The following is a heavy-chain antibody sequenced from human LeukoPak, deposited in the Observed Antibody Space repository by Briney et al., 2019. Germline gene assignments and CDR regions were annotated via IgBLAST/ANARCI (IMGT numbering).Heavy chain of an antibody. Sequence: GGSLRLSCAASGFTLSNYPMNWVRQAPGKGLEWVSYIGSGGSPIYYADSVRGRFSISRDNAKNSLYLQMDSLRAEDTAVYYCARAQFRHWGQGTLVTVSS. J-gene: IGHJ4*02. V-gene: IGHV3-48*03. CDR1: GFTLSNYP. D-gene: IGHD5-24*01. CDR2: IGSGGSPI. CDR3: ARAQFRH.